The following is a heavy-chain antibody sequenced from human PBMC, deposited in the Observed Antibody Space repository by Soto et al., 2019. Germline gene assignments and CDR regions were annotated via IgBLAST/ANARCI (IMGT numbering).Heavy chain of an antibody. CDR3: ARARGSYHDSRRGGGMDV. J-gene: IGHJ6*02. Sequence: PGGSLRLSCAASGFTFSSYDMHWVRQATGKGLEWVSAIGTAGDTYYPGSVKGRFTISRENAKNSLYLQMNSLRAGDTAVYYCARARGSYHDSRRGGGMDVWGQGTTVTVSS. V-gene: IGHV3-13*01. CDR2: IGTAGDT. D-gene: IGHD3-22*01. CDR1: GFTFSSYD.